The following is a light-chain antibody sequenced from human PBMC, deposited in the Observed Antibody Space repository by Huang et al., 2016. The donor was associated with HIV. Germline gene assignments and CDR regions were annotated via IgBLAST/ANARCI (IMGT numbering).Light chain of an antibody. V-gene: IGKV3-15*01. J-gene: IGKJ4*01. CDR1: QSINNN. CDR2: GAS. Sequence: EIVLTQSPATLSLSPGERAALSCRATQSINNNLAWYQQKPGQSPRLLIYGASTRATGIPARFRGSGSGTEFTLTISSLQSEDFAVYYCQQYNNLPPLLTFGGGTKVEIK. CDR3: QQYNNLPPLLT.